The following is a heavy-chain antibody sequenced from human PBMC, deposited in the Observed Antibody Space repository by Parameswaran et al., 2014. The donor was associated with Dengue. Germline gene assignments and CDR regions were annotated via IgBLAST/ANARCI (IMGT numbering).Heavy chain of an antibody. V-gene: IGHV4-34*01. CDR2: INHSGST. Sequence: RWIRQPPGKGLERIGEINHSGSTNYNPSLKSRVTISVDTSKNQFSLKLSSVTAADTAVYYCARRGVVRGTLWMNSLGYGMDVWGQGTTVTVSS. D-gene: IGHD3-10*01. J-gene: IGHJ6*02. CDR3: ARRGVVRGTLWMNSLGYGMDV.